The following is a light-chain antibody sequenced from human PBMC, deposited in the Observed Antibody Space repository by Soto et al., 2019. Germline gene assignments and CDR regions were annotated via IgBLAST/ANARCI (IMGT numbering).Light chain of an antibody. CDR2: LGS. CDR3: MQALQTQYT. J-gene: IGKJ2*01. V-gene: IGKV2-28*01. Sequence: DIVMTHSPLSLPVTPGEPASISCRSSQSLLHSNGYNYLDWYLQKPGQSPQLLIYLGSNRSSGVPDRFSGSGSGTDFTLKISRVEAEDVGVYYCMQALQTQYTFGQGTKVDIK. CDR1: QSLLHSNGYNY.